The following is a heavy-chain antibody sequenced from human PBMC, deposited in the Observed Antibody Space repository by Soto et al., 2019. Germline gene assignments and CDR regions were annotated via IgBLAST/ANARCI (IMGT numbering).Heavy chain of an antibody. Sequence: SETLSLTCTVSGDSITCYYWSWVRQPAGKGLEWIGRIYTSGSTSYNPSLESRVTMSLDTSKNQLSLKLTSVTAADTAVYYCVTTSSWFRGFYFDYWGQGTLVTVSS. D-gene: IGHD6-13*01. CDR1: GDSITCYY. CDR2: IYTSGST. CDR3: VTTSSWFRGFYFDY. J-gene: IGHJ4*02. V-gene: IGHV4-4*07.